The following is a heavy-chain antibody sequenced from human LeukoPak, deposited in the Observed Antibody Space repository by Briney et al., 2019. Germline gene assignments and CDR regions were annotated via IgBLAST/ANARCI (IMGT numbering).Heavy chain of an antibody. CDR2: ISYDGGKT. CDR1: GYSGFTFSTYS. J-gene: IGHJ4*02. Sequence: GRSLRLSCVASGYSGFTFSTYSIHWVRQAPGKGLEWVALISYDGGKTSYAASVKGRFTISRDNSRNTLYLQMNSLRAEDTAVYYCAKGSRNYYDSSGRNVIDYWGQGTLVTVSS. D-gene: IGHD3-22*01. CDR3: AKGSRNYYDSSGRNVIDY. V-gene: IGHV3-30-3*01.